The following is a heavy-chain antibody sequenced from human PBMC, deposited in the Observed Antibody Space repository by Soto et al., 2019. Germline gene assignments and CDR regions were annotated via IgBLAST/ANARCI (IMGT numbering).Heavy chain of an antibody. V-gene: IGHV3-72*01. CDR1: GFTVSDHY. CDR2: TRNKVNSFTT. D-gene: IGHD1-26*01. CDR3: ARGRNSFDY. Sequence: PGGSLRLSCAASGFTVSDHYMDWVRQAPGKGLEWVGRTRNKVNSFTTEYAASVKGRFTISRDDSRNSLYLQMNSLKTEDTAVYYCARGRNSFDYWGLGTLVTVSS. J-gene: IGHJ4*02.